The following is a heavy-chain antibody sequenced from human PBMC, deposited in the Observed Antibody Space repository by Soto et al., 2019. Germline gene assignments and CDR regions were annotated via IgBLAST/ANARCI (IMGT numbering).Heavy chain of an antibody. J-gene: IGHJ1*01. CDR1: GFSLSTSGVG. CDR3: AHLVLLWFAELSAEYFQH. CDR2: IYWDDGK. Sequence: QITLKESGPTLVKPTQTLTLTCTFSGFSLSTSGVGVGWIRQPPGKALEWLALIYWDDGKRYSPSLKSRVTITKETSKNQVVLTMTNMDPVDTATYYCAHLVLLWFAELSAEYFQHWGQGTLVTVSS. D-gene: IGHD3-10*01. V-gene: IGHV2-5*02.